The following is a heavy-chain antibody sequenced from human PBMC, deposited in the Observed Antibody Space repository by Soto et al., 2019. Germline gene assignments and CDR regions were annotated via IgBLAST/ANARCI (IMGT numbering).Heavy chain of an antibody. CDR2: FYDLDGT. CDR3: ATWHRQEHAYDV. CDR1: GLTVSGKKY. D-gene: IGHD1-1*01. V-gene: IGHV3-53*01. Sequence: DVQLVESGGGLIQPGGSLRLSCAVSGLTVSGKKYVAWVRQAPGKGLEWVSGFYDLDGTYYADSLKGRFTTSGDSSRTIVYLQMNGLRPEDTAVYYCATWHRQEHAYDVWGQGTTVTVSS. J-gene: IGHJ3*01.